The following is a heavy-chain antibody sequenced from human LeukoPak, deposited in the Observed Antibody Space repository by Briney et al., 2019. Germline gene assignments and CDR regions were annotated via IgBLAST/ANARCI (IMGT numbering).Heavy chain of an antibody. Sequence: GGSLRLSCAASGFTFSSYAMSWVRQAPGKGLEWVSAISGSGGSTYYADSVKGRFTISRDNSKNTLYLQMNSLRAEGTAVYYCAKDSEGSYYYGSGSYYFDYWGQGTLVTVSS. CDR3: AKDSEGSYYYGSGSYYFDY. CDR1: GFTFSSYA. V-gene: IGHV3-23*01. J-gene: IGHJ4*02. CDR2: ISGSGGST. D-gene: IGHD3-10*01.